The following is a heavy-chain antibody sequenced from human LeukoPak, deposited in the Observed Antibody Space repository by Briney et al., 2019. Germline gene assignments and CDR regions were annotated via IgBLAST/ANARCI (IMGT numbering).Heavy chain of an antibody. CDR2: IYHSGST. V-gene: IGHV4-30-2*01. Sequence: PSQTLSLTCTVSGGSISSGGYYWSWIRQPPGKGLEWIGYIYHSGSTYCNPSLKSRVTISVDRSKNQFSLKLSSVTAADTAVYYCARDRDPPYCSSTSCYLRATAFDIWGQGTMVTVSS. J-gene: IGHJ3*02. CDR1: GGSISSGGYY. CDR3: ARDRDPPYCSSTSCYLRATAFDI. D-gene: IGHD2-2*01.